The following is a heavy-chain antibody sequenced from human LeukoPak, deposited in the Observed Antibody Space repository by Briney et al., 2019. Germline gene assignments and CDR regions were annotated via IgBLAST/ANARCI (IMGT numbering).Heavy chain of an antibody. J-gene: IGHJ4*02. V-gene: IGHV3-9*01. CDR2: ISWNSGSI. CDR1: GFTFDDYA. D-gene: IGHD6-13*01. Sequence: GGSLRLSCAASGFTFDDYAMHWVRQAPGKGLEWVSGISWNSGSIGYADSVKGRFTISRDNAKNSLYLQMNSLRAEDTALYYCAKGSAAAGTNYFDYWGQGTLVTVSS. CDR3: AKGSAAAGTNYFDY.